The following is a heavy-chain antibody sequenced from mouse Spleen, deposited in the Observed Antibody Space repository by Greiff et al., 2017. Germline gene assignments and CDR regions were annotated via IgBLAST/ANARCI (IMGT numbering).Heavy chain of an antibody. J-gene: IGHJ2*01. CDR1: GYTFTSYW. CDR3: ARSYYYGSSYAFDY. CDR2: IEPSDSYT. D-gene: IGHD1-1*01. V-gene: IGHV1-50*01. Sequence: QVQLQQPGAELVKPGASVKLSCKASGYTFTSYWMQWVKQRPGQGLEWIGEIEPSDSYTNYNQKFKGKATLTVDTSSSTAYMQLSSLTTEDSAIYYCARSYYYGSSYAFDYWGQGTTLTVSS.